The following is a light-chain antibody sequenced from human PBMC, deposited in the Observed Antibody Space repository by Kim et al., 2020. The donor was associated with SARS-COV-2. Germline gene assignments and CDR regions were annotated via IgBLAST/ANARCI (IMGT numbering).Light chain of an antibody. CDR3: QQYNNWPYT. CDR1: QSVSSN. J-gene: IGKJ2*01. V-gene: IGKV3-15*01. Sequence: EIVMTQSPATLSVSPGERATLSCMASQSVSSNLAWYQQKPGQAPRLLIYGASTRATGIPSRFSGSGSGTEFTLTISSLQSEDFAVYSCQQYNNWPYTFGQGTKLEI. CDR2: GAS.